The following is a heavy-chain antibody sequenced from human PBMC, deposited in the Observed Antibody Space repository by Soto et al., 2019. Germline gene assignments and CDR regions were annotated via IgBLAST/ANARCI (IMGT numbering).Heavy chain of an antibody. CDR3: ARDLYSSSARHFDY. CDR1: GFTFSSYS. V-gene: IGHV3-21*01. CDR2: ISSSSSYI. J-gene: IGHJ4*02. D-gene: IGHD6-6*01. Sequence: EVQLVESGGGLVKPGGSLRLSCAASGFTFSSYSMNWVRQAPGKGLEWVSSISSSSSYIYYADSVKGRFTISRDNAKNSLYLQMNILRAEDTAVYYCARDLYSSSARHFDYWGQGTLVTVSS.